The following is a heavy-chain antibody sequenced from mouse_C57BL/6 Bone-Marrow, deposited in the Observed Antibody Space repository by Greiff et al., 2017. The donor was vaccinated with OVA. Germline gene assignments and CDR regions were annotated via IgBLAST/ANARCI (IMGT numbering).Heavy chain of an antibody. CDR3: ATTMALYYYAMDY. D-gene: IGHD2-1*01. J-gene: IGHJ4*01. CDR1: GYTFTSYW. Sequence: QVQLQQPGAELVKPGASVKLSCKASGYTFTSYWMQWVKQRPGPGLEWIGEIAPSDSYTNYNQKFKGKATMTVDTSSSTAYMQLSSLTSEDSAVYYCATTMALYYYAMDYWGQGTSVTVSS. CDR2: IAPSDSYT. V-gene: IGHV1-50*01.